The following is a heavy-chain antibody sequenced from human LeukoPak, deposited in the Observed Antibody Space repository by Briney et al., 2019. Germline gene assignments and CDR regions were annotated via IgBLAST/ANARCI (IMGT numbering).Heavy chain of an antibody. Sequence: PGGSLRLSCAASGFTFSSYAMHLVRQAPGKGLEYVSAISSNGGSTYYANSVKGRFTISRDNSKNTLYLQMGSLRAEDMAVYYCARVSRNCSGGSCYSRLLDYWGQGTLVTVX. V-gene: IGHV3-64*01. D-gene: IGHD2-15*01. CDR1: GFTFSSYA. CDR2: ISSNGGST. J-gene: IGHJ4*02. CDR3: ARVSRNCSGGSCYSRLLDY.